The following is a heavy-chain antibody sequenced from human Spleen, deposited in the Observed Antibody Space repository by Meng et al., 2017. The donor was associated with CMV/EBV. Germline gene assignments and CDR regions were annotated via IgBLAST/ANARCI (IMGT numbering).Heavy chain of an antibody. J-gene: IGHJ4*01. D-gene: IGHD2-2*01. Sequence: SVKVSCKASGYTFTTFDINWVRQVTGQGLEWMGGIIPIFGTANYAQKFQGRITVTWETSTSTVYMELSSLRSEDTAVYYCARDPGNTVVIPSALGYFDYWGQGTPVTVSS. CDR3: ARDPGNTVVIPSALGYFDY. CDR2: IIPIFGTA. V-gene: IGHV1-69*06. CDR1: GYTFTTFD.